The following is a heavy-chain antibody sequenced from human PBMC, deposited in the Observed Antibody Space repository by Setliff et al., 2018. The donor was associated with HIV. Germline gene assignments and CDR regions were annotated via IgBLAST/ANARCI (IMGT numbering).Heavy chain of an antibody. CDR2: TIPVLSMS. J-gene: IGHJ4*02. CDR1: EDTFNSYT. CDR3: ATSFGSGVAPFDN. V-gene: IGHV1-69*02. D-gene: IGHD3-10*01. Sequence: SVKVSFKASEDTFNSYTIHWVRQTPGQGLEWMGRTIPVLSMSNFALKFQGRGSIFADKSTSTAYLGLNGLTSEDTAIYYCATSFGSGVAPFDNWGQGTLVTVSS.